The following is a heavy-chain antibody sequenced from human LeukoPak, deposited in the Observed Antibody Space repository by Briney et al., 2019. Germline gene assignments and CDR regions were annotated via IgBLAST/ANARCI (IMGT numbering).Heavy chain of an antibody. CDR1: GYSFFSYG. CDR2: ISPNNGNT. V-gene: IGHV1-18*01. D-gene: IGHD4-23*01. J-gene: IGHJ4*02. Sequence: ASVKVSCKASGYSFFSYGITWVRQAPGQGLEWMGWISPNNGNTDYAQKLQGRVTMTTDTSTSTAYMELRSLRSDDTAVFYCVRVRIYSGNSHFDYWGQGTLVTVSS. CDR3: VRVRIYSGNSHFDY.